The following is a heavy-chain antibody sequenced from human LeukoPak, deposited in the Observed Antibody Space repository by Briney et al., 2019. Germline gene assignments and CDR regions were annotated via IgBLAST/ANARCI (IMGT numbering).Heavy chain of an antibody. CDR2: IRSEANNYAT. Sequence: GGSLRLSCATSGFAFSGSAIHWVRQASGEGLEWVGRIRSEANNYATTDVASVRGRFTISRDDSKNTAYLQMNSLKTEDTAVYYCTRPSFDSSVSGVVYWGQGTLVTVSS. D-gene: IGHD3-22*01. J-gene: IGHJ4*02. CDR3: TRPSFDSSVSGVVY. CDR1: GFAFSGSA. V-gene: IGHV3-73*01.